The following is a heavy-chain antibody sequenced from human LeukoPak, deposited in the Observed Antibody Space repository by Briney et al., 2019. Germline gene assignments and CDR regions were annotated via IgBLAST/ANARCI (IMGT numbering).Heavy chain of an antibody. D-gene: IGHD3-22*01. CDR2: IYTSGST. Sequence: PSETLSLTCTVSGGSISSYYWSWIRQPAGKGLEWIGRIYTSGSTNYNPSLKSRVTMSVDTSKNQFSLKLSSVTAADTAVYYCARAGYYDSSGSDYYYYMDVWGKGTTVTVSS. CDR1: GGSISSYY. CDR3: ARAGYYDSSGSDYYYYMDV. V-gene: IGHV4-4*07. J-gene: IGHJ6*03.